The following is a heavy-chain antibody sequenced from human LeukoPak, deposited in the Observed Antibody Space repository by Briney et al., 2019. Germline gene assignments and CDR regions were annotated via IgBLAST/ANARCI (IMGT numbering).Heavy chain of an antibody. V-gene: IGHV3-30*02. CDR2: IRYDGSNK. D-gene: IGHD3-22*01. CDR3: AKDADPLYYYDSSGPFDY. CDR1: GFIFSSYG. Sequence: PGGSLRLSCAASGFIFSSYGMHWVRQAPGKGLEWVAFIRYDGSNKYYADSVKGRFTISRDNSKNTLYLQMNSLRAEDTAVYYCAKDADPLYYYDSSGPFDYWGQGTLVTVSS. J-gene: IGHJ4*02.